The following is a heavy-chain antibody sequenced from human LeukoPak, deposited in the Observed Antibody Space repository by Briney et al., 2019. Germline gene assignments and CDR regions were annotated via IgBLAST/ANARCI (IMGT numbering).Heavy chain of an antibody. D-gene: IGHD3-22*01. CDR3: AKDGSGYYDSMAPYYFDY. CDR1: GFTFDDYA. J-gene: IGHJ4*02. Sequence: PGGSLRLXCAASGFTFDDYAMHWVRQAPGKVLEWVSGISWNSGSIGYADSVKGRFTISRDNAKNSLYLQMNSLRAEDMALYYCAKDGSGYYDSMAPYYFDYWGQGTLVTVSS. V-gene: IGHV3-9*03. CDR2: ISWNSGSI.